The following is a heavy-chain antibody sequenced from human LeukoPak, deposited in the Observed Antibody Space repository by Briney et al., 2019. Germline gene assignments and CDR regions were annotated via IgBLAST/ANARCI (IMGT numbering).Heavy chain of an antibody. V-gene: IGHV3-7*01. CDR3: ARDRAWNYFDY. J-gene: IGHJ4*02. CDR1: GFTFSSYW. Sequence: GGSLRLSCAASGFTFSSYWMRWVRQAPGKGLEWVANIKQDGSEKNYVDSVKGRFTISRDNAKNSLYLQMDSLRAEDTAVYYCARDRAWNYFDYWGQGTLVTVSS. D-gene: IGHD3-3*01. CDR2: IKQDGSEK.